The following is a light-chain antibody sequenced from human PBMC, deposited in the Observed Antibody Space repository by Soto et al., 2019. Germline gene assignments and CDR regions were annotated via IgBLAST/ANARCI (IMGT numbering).Light chain of an antibody. CDR2: DAS. CDR3: QQYDNLLFT. V-gene: IGKV1-33*01. CDR1: HDITKY. J-gene: IGKJ3*01. Sequence: DIQMTQSPSSLSASVGERVTITCQASHDITKYLNWYQQKPGQAPKLVIYDASNLETGVPSRFSGSGSGTDFTFTISSLQPEDFATYYCQQYDNLLFTFGPGTKVDIK.